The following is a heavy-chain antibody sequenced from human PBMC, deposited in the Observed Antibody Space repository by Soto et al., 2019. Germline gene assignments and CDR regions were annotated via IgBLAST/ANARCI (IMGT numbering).Heavy chain of an antibody. CDR2: IKPDGSEE. J-gene: IGHJ3*01. V-gene: IGHV3-7*05. CDR3: TTSRDWAFDL. Sequence: EEQLVESGGGLVQPGGSLRLSCATSGFTFSNYSMTWVRQAPGKGLEWVAHIKPDGSEEQYVDSLKGRFTVSRDNAQNSLYLQMNNLRVEDTAVYYCTTSRDWAFDLWGPGTMVTV. D-gene: IGHD3-9*01. CDR1: GFTFSNYS.